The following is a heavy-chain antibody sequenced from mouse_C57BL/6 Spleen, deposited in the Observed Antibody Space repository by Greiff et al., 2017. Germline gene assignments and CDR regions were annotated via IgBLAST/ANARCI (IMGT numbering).Heavy chain of an antibody. Sequence: QVQLKQPGAELVRPGASVKLSCKASGYTFTSYWMHWVKQRPGQGLEWIGVIDPSDSYTNYNQNFKGKATLSVDTSSSTAYMQLSSLTSDDSAVYYCAKNYYSNLGYFDVWGTGTTVTVSS. D-gene: IGHD2-5*01. CDR1: GYTFTSYW. J-gene: IGHJ1*03. CDR2: IDPSDSYT. CDR3: AKNYYSNLGYFDV. V-gene: IGHV1-59*01.